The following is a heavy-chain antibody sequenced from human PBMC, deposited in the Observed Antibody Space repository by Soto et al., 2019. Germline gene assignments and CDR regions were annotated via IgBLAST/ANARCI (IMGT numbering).Heavy chain of an antibody. V-gene: IGHV1-8*01. D-gene: IGHD4-17*01. Sequence: ASVKVSCKASGYTFTSYDINWVRQATGQGLEWMGWMNPNSGNTGYAQKFQVRVTMTRNTSISTAYMELTSLRSDDTAVYYCARGLNYGDAVYWFDPWGQGTLVTVSS. CDR3: ARGLNYGDAVYWFDP. CDR2: MNPNSGNT. J-gene: IGHJ5*02. CDR1: GYTFTSYD.